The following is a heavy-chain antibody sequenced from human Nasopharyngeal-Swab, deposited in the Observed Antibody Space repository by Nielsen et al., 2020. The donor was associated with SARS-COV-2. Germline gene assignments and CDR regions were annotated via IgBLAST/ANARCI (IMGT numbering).Heavy chain of an antibody. V-gene: IGHV3-23*01. Sequence: GESLKISCAASGFTFKSYAMSWVRQAPGKGLEWVSVISGSGATTYHADSVKGRFTISRDNSQNTVYLQMNNLRVEDTARYYCAKGVEQCLVAGNLFDPWGQGTMVTVSS. J-gene: IGHJ5*02. CDR2: ISGSGATT. D-gene: IGHD6-19*01. CDR3: AKGVEQCLVAGNLFDP. CDR1: GFTFKSYA.